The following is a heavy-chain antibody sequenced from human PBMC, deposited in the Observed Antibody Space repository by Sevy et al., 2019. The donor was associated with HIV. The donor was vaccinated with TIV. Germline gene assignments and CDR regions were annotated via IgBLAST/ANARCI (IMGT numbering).Heavy chain of an antibody. Sequence: SETLSLTCTVSGGSINNKAYYWAWIRQPPGKGLECIGSISYSGNSYYNPSLNCRVTIFLDTSKNQFSLRLTFVTAADTAVYYCARRLAAAGGGNEYFQPWGQGTLVTVSS. J-gene: IGHJ1*01. CDR3: ARRLAAAGGGNEYFQP. CDR2: ISYSGNS. D-gene: IGHD6-13*01. CDR1: GGSINNKAYY. V-gene: IGHV4-39*01.